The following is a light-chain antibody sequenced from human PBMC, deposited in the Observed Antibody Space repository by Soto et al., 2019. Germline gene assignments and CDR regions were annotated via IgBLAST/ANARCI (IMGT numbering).Light chain of an antibody. CDR3: QQSYITPPIT. J-gene: IGKJ5*01. Sequence: DVHTTLSPSSLSALVGNRVTITCRASQSVSRYLNWYQHKPWKAPKLLINAASNLRSGVPSRFSGSGSRTDFTLTIDGLQPEDFAVYYCQQSYITPPITFGQGTRLEI. CDR1: QSVSRY. CDR2: AAS. V-gene: IGKV1-39*01.